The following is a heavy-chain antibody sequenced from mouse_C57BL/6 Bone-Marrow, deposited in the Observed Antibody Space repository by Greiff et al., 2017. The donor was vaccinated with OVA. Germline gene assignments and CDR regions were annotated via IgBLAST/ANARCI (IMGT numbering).Heavy chain of an antibody. CDR2: IDPSDSYT. CDR1: GYTFTSYW. Sequence: QVQLQQPGAELVRPGTSVKLSCKASGYTFTSYWMHWVKQRPGQGLEWIGVIDPSDSYTNYNQKFKGKATLTVDTSSSTAYMQLSSLTSEDSVVYYCARREVIYYYGTWYFDVWGTGTTVTVSS. D-gene: IGHD1-1*01. CDR3: ARREVIYYYGTWYFDV. V-gene: IGHV1-59*01. J-gene: IGHJ1*03.